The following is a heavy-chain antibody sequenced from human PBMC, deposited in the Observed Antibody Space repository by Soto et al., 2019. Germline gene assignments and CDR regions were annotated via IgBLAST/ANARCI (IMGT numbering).Heavy chain of an antibody. CDR1: GGSISSGGYY. D-gene: IGHD3-22*01. V-gene: IGHV4-31*02. CDR3: ASVSPYYYDSSGYYFDD. J-gene: IGHJ4*02. Sequence: PSETLSLTCPVSGGSISSGGYYCSWIRQHPGKRLEWFGYHYNSGSPHYTASLKSRHTTSVDTSKNRFSLKLSSVTAANTTVYYCASVSPYYYDSSGYYFDDWGQGTLVTVST. CDR2: HYNSGSP.